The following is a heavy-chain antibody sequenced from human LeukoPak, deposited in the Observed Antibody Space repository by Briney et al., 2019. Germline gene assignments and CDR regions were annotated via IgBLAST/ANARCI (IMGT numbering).Heavy chain of an antibody. CDR3: AGSTHYYGSGSYLFDY. CDR1: GFTFSSYE. V-gene: IGHV3-48*03. CDR2: ISSSGSTM. D-gene: IGHD3-10*01. Sequence: GGSLRLSCAASGFTFSSYEMNWVRQAPGKGLEWVSYISSSGSTMYYADSVKGRFTISRDNAKNSLYLQMNSLRAEDTAVYYCAGSTHYYGSGSYLFDYWGQGTLVTVSS. J-gene: IGHJ4*02.